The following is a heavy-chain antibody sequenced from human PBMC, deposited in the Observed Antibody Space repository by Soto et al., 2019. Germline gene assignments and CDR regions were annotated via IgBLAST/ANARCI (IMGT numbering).Heavy chain of an antibody. J-gene: IGHJ5*02. CDR2: INPDKGNT. V-gene: IGHV1-3*01. Sequence: GASVKVSFKASGYTFTANALHWVRQGPGQRLEWMGWINPDKGNTKYSQNFQGRVTFTRDTSASTAYMELSNLRSEDTAVYYCARGIESKAAAPPFDPWGQGSLVTVSS. CDR1: GYTFTANA. D-gene: IGHD6-13*01. CDR3: ARGIESKAAAPPFDP.